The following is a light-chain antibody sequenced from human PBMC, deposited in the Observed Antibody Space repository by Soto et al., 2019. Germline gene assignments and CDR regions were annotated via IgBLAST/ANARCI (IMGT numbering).Light chain of an antibody. CDR2: AAS. CDR1: QGLSSY. CDR3: QQLNTFPLT. Sequence: IQLTQSPSFLSASVGDRVTITCRASQGLSSYLAWYQQKPGKAPKLLIYAASTLQSGVPSRFSGSGSGTEFTLTISSLQAEDVATYFCQQLNTFPLTFGGGTKVDIK. V-gene: IGKV1-9*01. J-gene: IGKJ4*01.